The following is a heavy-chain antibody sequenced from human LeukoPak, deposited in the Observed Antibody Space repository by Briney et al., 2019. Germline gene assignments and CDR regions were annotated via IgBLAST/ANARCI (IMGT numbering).Heavy chain of an antibody. CDR3: VSFYETY. V-gene: IGHV3-23*01. J-gene: IGHJ4*02. Sequence: GGSLRLSCAASGFTFSSYAMSWVRQAPGKGLEWVSAITSNGGTTYYADSVRGRFTISKDNAKNTVYLQMNSLRAEDTAVYYCVSFYETYWGRGTLVTVSS. D-gene: IGHD2/OR15-2a*01. CDR2: ITSNGGTT. CDR1: GFTFSSYA.